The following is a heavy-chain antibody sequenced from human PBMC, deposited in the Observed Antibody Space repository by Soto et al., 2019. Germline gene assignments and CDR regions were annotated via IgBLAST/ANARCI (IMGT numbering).Heavy chain of an antibody. CDR3: AKDHSSGYYTAFAY. CDR2: ISGSGGST. Sequence: LRLSCAASGFTFSSYAMSWVRQAPGKGLEWVSAISGSGGSTYYADSVKGRFTISRDNSKNTLYLQMNSLRAEDTAVYYCAKDHSSGYYTAFAYWGQGTLVTVSS. V-gene: IGHV3-23*01. D-gene: IGHD3-22*01. CDR1: GFTFSSYA. J-gene: IGHJ4*02.